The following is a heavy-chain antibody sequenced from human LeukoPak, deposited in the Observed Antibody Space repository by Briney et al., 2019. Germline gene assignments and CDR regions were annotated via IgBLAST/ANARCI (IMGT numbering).Heavy chain of an antibody. V-gene: IGHV3-23*01. J-gene: IGHJ4*02. D-gene: IGHD3-16*01. Sequence: GGSLRLSCAASGFTFSTHAMSWVRQAPGKGLEWVSTISGSGANTYYASPERGRFIISNDNSKKILHLHMNSLRAHGTALLYGAKERDGYTNPYYFDFWGQGTLVTVSS. CDR3: AKERDGYTNPYYFDF. CDR2: ISGSGANT. CDR1: GFTFSTHA.